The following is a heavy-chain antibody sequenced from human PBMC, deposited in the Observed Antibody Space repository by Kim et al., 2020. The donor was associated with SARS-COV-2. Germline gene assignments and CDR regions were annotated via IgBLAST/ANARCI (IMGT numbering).Heavy chain of an antibody. J-gene: IGHJ4*02. CDR2: IRSKAYGGTT. V-gene: IGHV3-49*04. CDR3: TSIVGATTYYFDY. Sequence: GGSLRLSCTASGFTFGDYAMSWVRQAPGKGLEWVGFIRSKAYGGTTEYAASVKGRFTISRDDSKSIAYLQMNSLKTEDTAVYYCTSIVGATTYYFDYWGQGTLVTVSS. CDR1: GFTFGDYA. D-gene: IGHD1-26*01.